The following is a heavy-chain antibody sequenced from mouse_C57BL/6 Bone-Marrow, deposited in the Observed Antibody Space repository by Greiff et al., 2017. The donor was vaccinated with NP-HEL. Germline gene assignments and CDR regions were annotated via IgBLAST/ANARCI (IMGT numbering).Heavy chain of an antibody. V-gene: IGHV1-69*01. CDR1: GYTFTSYW. Sequence: QVQLKQPGAELVMPGASVKLSCKASGYTFTSYWMHWVKQRPGQGLEWIGEIDPSDSYTNYNQKFKGKSTLTVDKSSSTAYMQLSSLTSEDSAVYYCANLLLGFAYWGQGTLVTVSA. CDR2: IDPSDSYT. CDR3: ANLLLGFAY. J-gene: IGHJ3*01. D-gene: IGHD1-1*01.